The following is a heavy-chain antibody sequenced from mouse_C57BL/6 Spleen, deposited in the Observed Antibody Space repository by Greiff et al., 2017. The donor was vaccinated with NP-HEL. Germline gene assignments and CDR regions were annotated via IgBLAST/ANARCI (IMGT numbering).Heavy chain of an antibody. CDR2: IDPSDSYT. Sequence: VQLQQPGAELVMPGASVKLSCKASGYTFTSYWMHWVKQRPGQGLEWIGEIDPSDSYTNYNQKFKGKSTLTVDKSSSTAYMQLSSLTSEDSAVYYCARGPIFDYWGQGTTLTVSS. V-gene: IGHV1-69*01. CDR3: ARGPIFDY. CDR1: GYTFTSYW. J-gene: IGHJ2*01.